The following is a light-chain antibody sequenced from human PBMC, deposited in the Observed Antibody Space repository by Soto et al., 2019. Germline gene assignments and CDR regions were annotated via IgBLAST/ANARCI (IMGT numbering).Light chain of an antibody. CDR2: DAS. V-gene: IGKV3-11*01. CDR3: QHRNNWPWT. Sequence: EIVLTQSPAILSLSPGERATLSCRASQSVGRYLVWYQQKPGQAPSLLIYDASNRATGVPARFSGSGSGTDLTLTISSLESQDFAVYYCQHRNNWPWTLGQGTRVKIK. J-gene: IGKJ1*01. CDR1: QSVGRY.